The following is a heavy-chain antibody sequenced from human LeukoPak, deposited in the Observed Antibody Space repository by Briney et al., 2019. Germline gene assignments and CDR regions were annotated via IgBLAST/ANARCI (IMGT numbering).Heavy chain of an antibody. CDR1: GGSISSYY. D-gene: IGHD6-13*01. CDR2: IYYSGST. J-gene: IGHJ4*02. CDR3: ARSGSGWSVDY. Sequence: SETLSLTCTVSGGSISSYYWSWIRQPPGKGLEWIGYIYYSGSTNYNPSLKSRVTISVDTSKNQFSLKLSSVTAADTAVYYCARSGSGWSVDYWGQGTLVTVSS. V-gene: IGHV4-59*01.